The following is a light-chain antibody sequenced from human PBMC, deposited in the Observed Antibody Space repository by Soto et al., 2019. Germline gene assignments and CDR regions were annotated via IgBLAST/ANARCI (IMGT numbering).Light chain of an antibody. Sequence: DIQMTQSPSSLSASVGDRVTITCRASQSIINYLNLYQQKPGKAPKLLIYAASSMQSGVPSRFSGSGYETDFTLTISSLQPDDSATYYCQQSFSPLWTFGQGNKVEV. CDR1: QSIINY. V-gene: IGKV1-39*01. CDR3: QQSFSPLWT. J-gene: IGKJ1*01. CDR2: AAS.